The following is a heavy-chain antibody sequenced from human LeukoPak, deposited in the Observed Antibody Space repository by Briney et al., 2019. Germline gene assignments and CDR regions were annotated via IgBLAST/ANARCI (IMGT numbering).Heavy chain of an antibody. Sequence: GESLKISCKGSGYSFSNYWIGWVRQMPGKGLEWMGIIYPGDSDVRYSPSFQGQVTISADKSISTAYLQWSSLQASDTAMYYCARQGYNSTRDRYLAYWGQGTQVTVSS. D-gene: IGHD6-13*01. CDR3: ARQGYNSTRDRYLAY. V-gene: IGHV5-51*01. CDR2: IYPGDSDV. J-gene: IGHJ4*02. CDR1: GYSFSNYW.